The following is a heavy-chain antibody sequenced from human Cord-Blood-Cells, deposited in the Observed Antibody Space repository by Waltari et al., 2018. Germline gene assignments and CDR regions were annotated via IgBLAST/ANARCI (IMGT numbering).Heavy chain of an antibody. Sequence: QVQLVESGGGVVQPGRSLRLACAASGFTCSSYAMDWVRQAPGKGLEWVAVISYDGSNKYYADSVKGRFTISRDNSKNTLYLHMNSLRAEDTAVYYCASRYNYWGQGTLVTVSS. CDR1: GFTCSSYA. V-gene: IGHV3-30*04. J-gene: IGHJ4*02. CDR3: ASRYNY. D-gene: IGHD3-9*01. CDR2: ISYDGSNK.